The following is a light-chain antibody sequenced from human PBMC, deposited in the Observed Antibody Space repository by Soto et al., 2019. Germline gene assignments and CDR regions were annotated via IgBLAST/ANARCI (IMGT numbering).Light chain of an antibody. CDR3: QQSYSTPIN. CDR1: QSISRW. J-gene: IGKJ5*01. CDR2: AAS. V-gene: IGKV1-39*01. Sequence: DIQMTQSPSTLSASVGDRVTITCRASQSISRWLDWYQQKPGKAPKLLIYAASNLQSGVPSRFSGSGSGTDFTLTIISLQPEDFATYYCQQSYSTPINFGQGTRLEIK.